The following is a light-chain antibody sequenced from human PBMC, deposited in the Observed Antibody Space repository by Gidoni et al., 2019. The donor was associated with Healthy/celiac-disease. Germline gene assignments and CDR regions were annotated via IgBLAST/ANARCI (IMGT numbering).Light chain of an antibody. CDR1: QLGDKY. V-gene: IGLV3-1*01. Sequence: SYELTQPPSVSVSPGQTASITCSGDQLGDKYACWYKQKPGQSPVLVIYQDSKRPSGIPERFSGSNSGNTATLTISGTQAMDEADYYCQAWDSSTEVFGGGTKLTVL. J-gene: IGLJ2*01. CDR2: QDS. CDR3: QAWDSSTEV.